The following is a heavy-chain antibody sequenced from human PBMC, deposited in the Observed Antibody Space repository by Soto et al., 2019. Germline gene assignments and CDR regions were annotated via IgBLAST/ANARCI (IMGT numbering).Heavy chain of an antibody. J-gene: IGHJ4*02. CDR2: ISYDGSNK. Sequence: QVQLVESGGGVVQPGRSLRLSCAASGFTFSSYAMHWVRQAPGKGLEWVAVISYDGSNKYYADSVKGRFTISRDNSKNTLYLQMNSLRAEDTAVYYCARDLYTYDFWSGCLDCWGQGTLVTVSS. D-gene: IGHD3-3*01. CDR1: GFTFSSYA. CDR3: ARDLYTYDFWSGCLDC. V-gene: IGHV3-30-3*01.